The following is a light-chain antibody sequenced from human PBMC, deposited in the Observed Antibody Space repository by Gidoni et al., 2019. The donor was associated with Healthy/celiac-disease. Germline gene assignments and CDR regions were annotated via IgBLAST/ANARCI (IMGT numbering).Light chain of an antibody. V-gene: IGKV3-11*01. Sequence: ETVLTQSPATLSLSPGERATLSCRASQSVSSYLAWSQQKPGQAPRLLIYDASTRATGIPARFSGSGSGTDFTLTISSLEPEDFAVYYCQQRSNWPPLLTFGGGTKVEI. CDR1: QSVSSY. CDR3: QQRSNWPPLLT. CDR2: DAS. J-gene: IGKJ4*01.